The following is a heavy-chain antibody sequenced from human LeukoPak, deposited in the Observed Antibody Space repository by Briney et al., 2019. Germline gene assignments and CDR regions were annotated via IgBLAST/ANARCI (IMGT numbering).Heavy chain of an antibody. Sequence: SETLSLTCAVSGGSISSSNWWSWVRQPPGKGLEWIGEIYHSGSTNYNPSLKSRVTISVDKSKNQFSLKLSSVTAADTAVYYCARDSVVVVEGYFDYWGQGTLVTVSS. J-gene: IGHJ4*02. CDR2: IYHSGST. CDR3: ARDSVVVVEGYFDY. V-gene: IGHV4-4*02. CDR1: GGSISSSNW. D-gene: IGHD2-15*01.